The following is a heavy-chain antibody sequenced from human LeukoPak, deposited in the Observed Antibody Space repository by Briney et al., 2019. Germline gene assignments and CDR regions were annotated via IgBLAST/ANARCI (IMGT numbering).Heavy chain of an antibody. CDR3: AKDRGIYDSPPEAFDI. J-gene: IGHJ3*02. Sequence: GGSLRLSCAASGFTFSSYAMSWVRQAPGKGLEWVSAISGSGGSTYYADSVKGRFTISRDNSKNTLYLQMNSLRAEDTAVYYCAKDRGIYDSPPEAFDIWGQGTMVTVSS. D-gene: IGHD3-22*01. CDR1: GFTFSSYA. V-gene: IGHV3-23*01. CDR2: ISGSGGST.